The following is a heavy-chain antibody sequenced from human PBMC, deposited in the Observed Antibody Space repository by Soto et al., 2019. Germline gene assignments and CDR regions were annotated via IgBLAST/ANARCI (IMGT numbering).Heavy chain of an antibody. D-gene: IGHD3-10*01. CDR3: ANDYYYGSGSYLVVAPAYYMDV. CDR2: ISGSGGST. CDR1: GFTFSSYA. J-gene: IGHJ6*03. Sequence: GGSLRLSCAASGFTFSSYAMSWVRQAPGKGLEWVSAISGSGGSTYYADSVKGRFTISRDNSKNTLYLQMNSLRAEDTAVYYCANDYYYGSGSYLVVAPAYYMDVWGKGTTVTVS. V-gene: IGHV3-23*01.